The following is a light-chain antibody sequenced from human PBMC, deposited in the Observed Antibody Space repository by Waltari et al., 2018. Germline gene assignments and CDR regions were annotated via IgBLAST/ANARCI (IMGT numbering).Light chain of an antibody. CDR3: QQNYNYPLT. J-gene: IGKJ4*01. CDR2: PAS. CDR1: QDIRND. Sequence: AIQMTQSPSPLSASVGDRVTITGRASQDIRNDLGWYQQKPGRAPSLLSYPASNLQGGVPSRFSGSGAGTDFTLTISSLQPVYFATYYCQQNYNYPLTCGGGTKVEIK. V-gene: IGKV1-6*01.